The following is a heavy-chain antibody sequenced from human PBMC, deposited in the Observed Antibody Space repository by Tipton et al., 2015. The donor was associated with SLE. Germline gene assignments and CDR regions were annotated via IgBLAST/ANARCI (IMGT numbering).Heavy chain of an antibody. V-gene: IGHV4-4*07. D-gene: IGHD1-20*01. Sequence: TLSLTCTVSGGFISSYWSWIRQSAGKGLEWIGRMDSTGNTNYNPSLRSRVTMSIDTSKNQFSLKLTSATAADTALYYCARGITGVTGFDPWGQGNLVTVSS. CDR3: ARGITGVTGFDP. CDR1: GGFISSY. J-gene: IGHJ5*02. CDR2: MDSTGNT.